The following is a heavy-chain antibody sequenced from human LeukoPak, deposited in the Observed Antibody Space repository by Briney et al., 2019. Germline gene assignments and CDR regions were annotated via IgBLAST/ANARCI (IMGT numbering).Heavy chain of an antibody. V-gene: IGHV3-33*01. CDR2: IWYDGSNK. CDR1: GFTFSSYG. D-gene: IGHD6-13*01. CDR3: ARRGSIAAAGYYYYYCGMDV. Sequence: PGGSLRLSCAASGFTFSSYGMHWVRQAPGKGLEWVAVIWYDGSNKYYADSVKGRFTISRDNSKNTLYLQMNSLRAEDTAVYYCARRGSIAAAGYYYYYCGMDVWGQGTTVTVSS. J-gene: IGHJ6*02.